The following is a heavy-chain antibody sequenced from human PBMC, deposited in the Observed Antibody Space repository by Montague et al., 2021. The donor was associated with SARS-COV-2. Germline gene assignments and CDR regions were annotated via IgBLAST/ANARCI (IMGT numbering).Heavy chain of an antibody. CDR1: GDSVSSSDYY. V-gene: IGHV4-39*01. CDR3: ASRRLREGYFDF. Sequence: SETLSLTCTVSGDSVSSSDYYWGWIRQPPGKGLEWLGSVYYSGYTYYNPSLKGRVTISIDTSKNQFSLKLNSVTATDTAIYYCASRRLREGYFDFWGQGTLVTVSS. J-gene: IGHJ4*02. D-gene: IGHD5-12*01. CDR2: VYYSGYT.